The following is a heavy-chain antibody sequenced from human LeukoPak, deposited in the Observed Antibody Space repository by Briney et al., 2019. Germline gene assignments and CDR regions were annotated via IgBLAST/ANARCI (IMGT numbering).Heavy chain of an antibody. V-gene: IGHV3-11*04. CDR3: ARDGHCSSTSCYRGDY. J-gene: IGHJ4*02. Sequence: GGSLRLSCAASGYTFSDYHMSWIRQAPGKGLEWVSYISSTGSTIYYTDSVKGRFTISRDNAKNALYLQMNSLRAEDTAVYYCARDGHCSSTSCYRGDYWGQGTLVTVSS. D-gene: IGHD2-2*03. CDR1: GYTFSDYH. CDR2: ISSTGSTI.